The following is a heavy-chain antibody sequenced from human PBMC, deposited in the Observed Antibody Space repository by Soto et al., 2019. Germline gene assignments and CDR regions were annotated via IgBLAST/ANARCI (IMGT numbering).Heavy chain of an antibody. J-gene: IGHJ5*02. V-gene: IGHV1-8*02. CDR2: MNPNSGNT. CDR3: ARLWCGVLGGWFGP. Sequence: QVQLVQSGAEVKKPGASVKVSCKASGYTFTSYDINWVRQAPGQGLEWMGWMNPNSGNTGYAQKFQGRVTMTRNTSISTADMALSRLRSHETAGYYCARLWCGVLGGWFGPWGQGTLVTVSS. CDR1: GYTFTSYD. D-gene: IGHD3-10*01.